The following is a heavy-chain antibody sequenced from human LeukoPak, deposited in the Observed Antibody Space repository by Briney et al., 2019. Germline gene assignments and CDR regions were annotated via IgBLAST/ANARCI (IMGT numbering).Heavy chain of an antibody. CDR2: ISSSSSTI. CDR1: GFTFSSYS. Sequence: GGSLRLSCAASGFTFSSYSMNWVRQAPGKGLEWVSYISSSSSTIYYADSVKGRFTISRDNAKNSLYLQMNSLRAEDTAVYYCARGPYGSGSYFDYWGQGTLVTVSS. J-gene: IGHJ4*02. CDR3: ARGPYGSGSYFDY. V-gene: IGHV3-48*01. D-gene: IGHD3-10*01.